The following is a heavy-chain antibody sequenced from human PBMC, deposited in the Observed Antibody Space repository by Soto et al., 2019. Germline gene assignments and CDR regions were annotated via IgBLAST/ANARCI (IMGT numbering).Heavy chain of an antibody. J-gene: IGHJ4*02. CDR2: IYYSGST. D-gene: IGHD6-13*01. V-gene: IGHV4-31*03. CDR1: GGSISSVGYY. Sequence: QVQLQESGPGLVKPSQTLSLTCTVSGGSISSVGYYWSWIRQHPGKGLEWIGYIYYSGSTYYNPSLKSRVTRSVDTSKNQFSLKLSSVTAADTAVYYCARVGEAAGTNFDYWGQGTLVTVSS. CDR3: ARVGEAAGTNFDY.